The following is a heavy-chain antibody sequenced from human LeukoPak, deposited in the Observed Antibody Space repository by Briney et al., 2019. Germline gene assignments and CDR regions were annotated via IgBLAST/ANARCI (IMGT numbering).Heavy chain of an antibody. CDR1: GGSISSDDYY. V-gene: IGHV4-31*01. Sequence: PSGTLSLTCTVSGGSISSDDYYWGWVRPLPGKGMGWIGYISQIGSTYYNPSLKSPVSISVDTSKNQFSLTVTSVTAAATAVYYCARFILTGYSLDYWGQGTLVTVSS. CDR2: ISQIGST. CDR3: ARFILTGYSLDY. J-gene: IGHJ4*02. D-gene: IGHD3-9*01.